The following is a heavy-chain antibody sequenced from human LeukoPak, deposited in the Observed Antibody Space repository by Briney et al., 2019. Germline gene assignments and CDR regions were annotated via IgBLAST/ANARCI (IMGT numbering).Heavy chain of an antibody. Sequence: KPSETLSLTCTVSGGSITSGGYYWGWIRQPPGKGLEWIGTVFYSGSAYYNPSLKSRVTISVDTSKNQFSLKLSSVTAADTAVYYCARLRGLRSGSGSHYWGQGTLVTVSS. J-gene: IGHJ4*02. CDR1: GGSITSGGYY. D-gene: IGHD6-19*01. V-gene: IGHV4-39*01. CDR2: VFYSGSA. CDR3: ARLRGLRSGSGSHY.